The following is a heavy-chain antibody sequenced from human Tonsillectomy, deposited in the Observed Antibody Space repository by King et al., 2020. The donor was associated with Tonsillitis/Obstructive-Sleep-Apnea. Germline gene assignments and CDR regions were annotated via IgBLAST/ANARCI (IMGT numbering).Heavy chain of an antibody. D-gene: IGHD1-26*01. CDR3: ETGTVGNGWFDP. J-gene: IGHJ5*02. CDR1: GGSISSGGYY. CDR2: IYYSGST. V-gene: IGHV4-31*01. Sequence: VQLQESGPGLVKPSQTLSLTCTVSGGSISSGGYYWSWIRQHPGKGLEWIGYIYYSGSTYYNPSLKSLVTISLDTSKHQFSLKLSSVTAADTAVYYCETGTVGNGWFDPWGQGTLVTVSS.